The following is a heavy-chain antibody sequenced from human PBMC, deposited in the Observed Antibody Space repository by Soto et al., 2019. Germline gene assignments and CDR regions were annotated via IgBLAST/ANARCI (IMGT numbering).Heavy chain of an antibody. CDR3: ARDLSGDCGTDCYPLDV. V-gene: IGHV4-59*01. Sequence: QVQLQESGPGLVKPSETLSLTCTVSGGSISGYYWSWIRQPPGKGLEWIGYMYNTGSTVYNPSFKSRVTLSVDTSKNQFSLKLNSVTAADTAVYYCARDLSGDCGTDCYPLDVWGQGTTVTVSS. J-gene: IGHJ6*02. CDR1: GGSISGYY. CDR2: MYNTGST. D-gene: IGHD2-21*02.